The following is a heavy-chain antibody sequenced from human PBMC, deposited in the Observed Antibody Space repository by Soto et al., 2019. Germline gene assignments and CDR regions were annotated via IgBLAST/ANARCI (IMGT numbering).Heavy chain of an antibody. CDR3: ARDRGPPAGGDAFDI. V-gene: IGHV3-30-3*01. CDR1: GFTFSSYA. CDR2: ISYDGSNK. Sequence: QVQLVESGGGVVQPGRCLRLSCAASGFTFSSYAMHWVRQAPGKGLEWVAVISYDGSNKYYADSVKGRFTISRDNSKNTLYLQMNSLRAEDTAVYYCARDRGPPAGGDAFDIWGQGTMVTVSS. J-gene: IGHJ3*02. D-gene: IGHD1-1*01.